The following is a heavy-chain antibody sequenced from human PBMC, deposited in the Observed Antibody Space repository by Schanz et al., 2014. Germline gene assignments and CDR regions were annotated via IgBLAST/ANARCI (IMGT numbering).Heavy chain of an antibody. CDR3: ARGGRGGYPGRVFDI. Sequence: QVQLVESGGGVVQPGRSLRLSCAASGFTFSSYAVHWVRQAPDKGLVWVAVTSSDGSLKYYADSVKGRFTISRDNSRDRVYLQRNSRRGEDTAVYYCARGGRGGYPGRVFDIGGQGTMVTASS. J-gene: IGHJ3*02. CDR1: GFTFSSYA. CDR2: TSSDGSLK. D-gene: IGHD5-12*01. V-gene: IGHV3-30*04.